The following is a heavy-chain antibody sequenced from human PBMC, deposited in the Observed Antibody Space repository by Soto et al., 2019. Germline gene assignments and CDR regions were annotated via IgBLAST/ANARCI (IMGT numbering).Heavy chain of an antibody. J-gene: IGHJ6*04. Sequence: QAQLVQSGGEVKKPGASVKVSCKASGYTFVNYGITWVREAPGQGLECMGWISPFNGKTDYAQICQDGLTMTTGATTTIADTELQRLRLEDTALSFWASLPAVDHRNSGGVDRKMYYFYPMEPWCNGTTLIVPS. CDR3: ASLPAVDHRNSGGVDRKMYYFYPMEP. V-gene: IGHV1-18*01. CDR2: ISPFNGKT. D-gene: IGHD4-4*01. CDR1: GYTFVNYG.